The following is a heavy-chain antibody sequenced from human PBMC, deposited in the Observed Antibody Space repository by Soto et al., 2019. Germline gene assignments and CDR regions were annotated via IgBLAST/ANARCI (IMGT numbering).Heavy chain of an antibody. V-gene: IGHV4-61*01. J-gene: IGHJ4*02. CDR3: ARDSSGYPEGYFDY. D-gene: IGHD3-22*01. Sequence: QVQMQESGPGLVKPSETLSLTCTVSGGSVRSGSYYWSWIRQPPGKGLEWIGYIYYSVSTDYNPSLKSRVTISVDTSKNQFSLKLSSVTAADTAVYYCARDSSGYPEGYFDYWGQGTLLTVSS. CDR1: GGSVRSGSYY. CDR2: IYYSVST.